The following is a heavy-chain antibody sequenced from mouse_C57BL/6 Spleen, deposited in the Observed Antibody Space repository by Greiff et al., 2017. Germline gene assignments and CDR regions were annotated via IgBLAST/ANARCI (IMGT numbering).Heavy chain of an antibody. CDR3: TRSWDVNFDY. CDR2: IDPATGGT. V-gene: IGHV1-15*01. CDR1: GYTFTDYE. D-gene: IGHD4-1*01. Sequence: QVQLQQSGAELVRPGASVTLSCKASGYTFTDYEMHWVKQTPVHGLEWIGAIDPATGGTAYNQKFKGKAILTADKSSSTAYMELRSLTSEDSAVYYCTRSWDVNFDYWGQGTTLTVAS. J-gene: IGHJ2*01.